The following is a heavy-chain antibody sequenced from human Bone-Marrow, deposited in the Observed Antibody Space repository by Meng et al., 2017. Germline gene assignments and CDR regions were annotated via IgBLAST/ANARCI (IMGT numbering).Heavy chain of an antibody. Sequence: LVLSRVCLFHLRASLRLSCAAAGFTFSSYSRNWVRQAPGKWLEWVSSISSSSSYIYYADSVKGRFTISRDNAKNSLYLQMNSLRAEDTAVYYCARLGRRGYDDYWGQGTLVTVSS. J-gene: IGHJ4*02. CDR3: ARLGRRGYDDY. CDR1: GFTFSSYS. CDR2: ISSSSSYI. D-gene: IGHD5-12*01. V-gene: IGHV3-21*01.